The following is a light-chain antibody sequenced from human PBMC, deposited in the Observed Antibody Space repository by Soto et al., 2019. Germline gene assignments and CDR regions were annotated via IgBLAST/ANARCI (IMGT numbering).Light chain of an antibody. V-gene: IGLV2-11*01. J-gene: IGLJ2*01. CDR2: AVT. CDR3: CSYAGSYTLI. CDR1: SSDVGGYNY. Sequence: QSALTQPSSVSGSPGQSVTISCTGTSSDVGGYNYVSWYQQHPGKAPKLIIYAVTKRPLGVPDRFSGSKSGDTASLTISGLQAEDEADYYCCSYAGSYTLIFGGGTKLTVL.